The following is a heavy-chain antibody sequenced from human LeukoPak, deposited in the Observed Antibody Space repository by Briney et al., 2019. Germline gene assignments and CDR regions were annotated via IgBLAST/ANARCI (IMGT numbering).Heavy chain of an antibody. CDR2: IYYSGST. CDR3: ARASTMVWGVPRAPYNWFDP. CDR1: GGSISSYY. D-gene: IGHD3-10*01. V-gene: IGHV4-59*01. J-gene: IGHJ5*02. Sequence: PSETLSLTCTVSGGSISSYYWSWIRQPPGKGLEWIGYIYYSGSTNYNPSLKSRVTISVDTSKNQFSLKLSSVTAADTAVYYCARASTMVWGVPRAPYNWFDPWGQGTLVTVSS.